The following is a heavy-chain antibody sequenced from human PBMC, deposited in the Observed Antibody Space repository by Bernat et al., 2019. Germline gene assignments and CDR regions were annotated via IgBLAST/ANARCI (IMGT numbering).Heavy chain of an antibody. CDR2: ISYRGGTI. CDR1: GFSYSSYG. Sequence: EVQLLESGGGLVQPGGSLRLSCAASGFSYSSYGMSWVRQAPGKGLEWVSSISYRGGTIYYADSVKGRFTISRDNSKNTLYLQMNSLRAEDTAVYYCAKDRYGQWELRHFDYWGQGTLVTVSS. CDR3: AKDRYGQWELRHFDY. V-gene: IGHV3-23*01. D-gene: IGHD1-26*01. J-gene: IGHJ4*02.